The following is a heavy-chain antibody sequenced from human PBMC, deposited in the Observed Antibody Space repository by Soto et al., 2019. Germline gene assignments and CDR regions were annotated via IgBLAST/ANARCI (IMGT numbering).Heavy chain of an antibody. CDR1: GYTFTSYY. V-gene: IGHV1-46*01. J-gene: IGHJ4*02. Sequence: ASVKVSCKASGYTFTSYYMHWVRQAPGQGLKWMGIINPSGGSTSYAQKFQGRVTMTRDTSTSTVYMELSSLRSEDTAVYYCAIESLPGITGTTYWGQGTLVTSPQ. D-gene: IGHD1-7*01. CDR3: AIESLPGITGTTY. CDR2: INPSGGST.